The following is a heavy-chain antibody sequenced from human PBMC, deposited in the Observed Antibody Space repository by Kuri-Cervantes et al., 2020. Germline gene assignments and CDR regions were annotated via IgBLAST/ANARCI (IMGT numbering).Heavy chain of an antibody. V-gene: IGHV4-30-4*01. CDR1: GGSISSGDYY. J-gene: IGHJ4*02. CDR3: ARGSQYYDILTGYYQMANFDY. CDR2: IYYSGST. D-gene: IGHD3-9*01. Sequence: SCTVSGGSISSGDYYWSWIRQPPGKGLEWIGYIYYSGSTYYNPSLKSRVTISVDTTKNQFPLKLSSVTAADTAVYYCARGSQYYDILTGYYQMANFDYWGQGTLVTVSS.